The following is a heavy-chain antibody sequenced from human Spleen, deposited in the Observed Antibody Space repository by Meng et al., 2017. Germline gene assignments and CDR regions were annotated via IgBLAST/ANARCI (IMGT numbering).Heavy chain of an antibody. V-gene: IGHV4-4*02. CDR1: GGSISGSNW. J-gene: IGHJ4*02. CDR2: IYHSGST. D-gene: IGHD5-24*01. Sequence: QVQPQEWGTDRVKLSGTLSLTCAVSGGSISGSNWWSWVRQPPGGGLEWIGEIYHSGSTNYNPSLKSRVTISVDKSKNQFSLKLSSVTAADSAVYYCARGPATMAHDFDYWGQGTLVTVSS. CDR3: ARGPATMAHDFDY.